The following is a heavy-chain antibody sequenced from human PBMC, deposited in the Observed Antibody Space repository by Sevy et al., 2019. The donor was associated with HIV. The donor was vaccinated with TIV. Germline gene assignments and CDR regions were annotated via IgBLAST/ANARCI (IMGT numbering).Heavy chain of an antibody. Sequence: GGSLRLSCAASGFTFSSYAMSWVRQAPGRGLEWVSGTSGSGSRTDYADSVKGRFTISRDNSKNMLYLQMNSLRSEDTAVYYCAKPLGSSITFFGVVNTNPLDVWGQGTTVTVSS. CDR2: TSGSGSRT. J-gene: IGHJ6*02. CDR3: AKPLGSSITFFGVVNTNPLDV. CDR1: GFTFSSYA. D-gene: IGHD3-3*01. V-gene: IGHV3-23*01.